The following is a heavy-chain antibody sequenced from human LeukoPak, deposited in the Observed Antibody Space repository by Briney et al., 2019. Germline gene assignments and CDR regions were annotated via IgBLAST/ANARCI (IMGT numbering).Heavy chain of an antibody. CDR1: GFTFSSYE. Sequence: PGGSLRLSCAASGFTFSSYEMNWVRRAPGKGLEWVSYISSSGGTIFYADSVKGRFTISRDNAKNSLYLQMNSLRAEDTAVYYCARGQTGTLDAFDIWGQGTMVTVSS. V-gene: IGHV3-48*03. CDR2: ISSSGGTI. D-gene: IGHD1/OR15-1a*01. J-gene: IGHJ3*02. CDR3: ARGQTGTLDAFDI.